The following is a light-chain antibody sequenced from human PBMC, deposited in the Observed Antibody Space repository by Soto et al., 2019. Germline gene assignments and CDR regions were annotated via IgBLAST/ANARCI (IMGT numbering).Light chain of an antibody. Sequence: EIVMAQSPATRSVSPGERATISCRASQSVSGNLAWYQQKPGQAPRLLIYGASTRATGIPARFSGSGSGTEFSLTISSLQSEDFAVYYCQQHNNGPPSFVQWTKVEIK. J-gene: IGKJ1*01. CDR2: GAS. V-gene: IGKV3-15*01. CDR3: QQHNNGPPS. CDR1: QSVSGN.